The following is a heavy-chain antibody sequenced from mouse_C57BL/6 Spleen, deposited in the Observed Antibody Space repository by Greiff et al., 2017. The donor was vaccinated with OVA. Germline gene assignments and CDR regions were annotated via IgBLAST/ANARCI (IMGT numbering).Heavy chain of an antibody. CDR1: GYAFSSYW. J-gene: IGHJ4*01. Sequence: QVQLQRSGAELVKPGASVKISCKASGYAFSSYWMNWVKQRPGKGLEEIGQIYPGDGDTNYNGKFKGKATLTADKSSSTAYMQHSSLTSEDSAVYVCEREPAVYAMDYWGKGISVTVSS. CDR2: IYPGDGDT. V-gene: IGHV1-80*01. CDR3: EREPAVYAMDY.